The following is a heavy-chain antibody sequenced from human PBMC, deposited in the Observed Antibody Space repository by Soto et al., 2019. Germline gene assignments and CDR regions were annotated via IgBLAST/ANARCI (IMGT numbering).Heavy chain of an antibody. V-gene: IGHV3-33*08. Sequence: PGGSLRLSCSASRFSFNSYGMHWVRQAPGKGLEWVALIWFDGSDKYYADSVKGRFTMSRDNSKNTVYLQMNSLRAEDTAMYYCARLYCSSPSCYSVGAFEIRGQGTMVTVSS. J-gene: IGHJ3*02. CDR2: IWFDGSDK. D-gene: IGHD2-2*01. CDR1: RFSFNSYG. CDR3: ARLYCSSPSCYSVGAFEI.